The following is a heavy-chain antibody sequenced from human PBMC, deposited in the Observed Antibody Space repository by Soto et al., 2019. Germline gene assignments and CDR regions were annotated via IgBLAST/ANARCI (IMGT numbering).Heavy chain of an antibody. D-gene: IGHD2-21*01. V-gene: IGHV3-30*18. CDR2: ISYDGSNK. J-gene: IGHJ5*02. CDR3: AKDPEIVVAKGGWFDP. CDR1: GFTFSSYG. Sequence: QVQLVESGGGVVQPGRSLRLSCAASGFTFSSYGMHWVRQAPGKGLEWVAVISYDGSNKYYADSVKGRFTISRDNSKNTLYLQMNSLRAEDTAVYYCAKDPEIVVAKGGWFDPWGQGTLVTVSS.